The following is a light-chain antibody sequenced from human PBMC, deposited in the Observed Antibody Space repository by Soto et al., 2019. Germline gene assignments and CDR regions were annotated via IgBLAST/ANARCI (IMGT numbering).Light chain of an antibody. CDR3: QQSYSTPRT. J-gene: IGKJ2*01. Sequence: EVVLTQSPVTLSLSPGERATLSCRASQSFRGLLAWYQQKPGQAPRLLIYDAYNRATGIPPRFSGSGSGTDFTLTISSLEPEDSAVYYCQQSYSTPRTFGQGTKLEIK. V-gene: IGKV3-11*01. CDR2: DAY. CDR1: QSFRGL.